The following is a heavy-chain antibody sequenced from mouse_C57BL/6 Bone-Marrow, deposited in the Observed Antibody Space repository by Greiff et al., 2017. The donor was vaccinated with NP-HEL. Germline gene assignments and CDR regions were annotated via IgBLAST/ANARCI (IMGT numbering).Heavy chain of an antibody. CDR3: ATYYGSSYVDY. CDR2: IDPSDSYT. J-gene: IGHJ2*01. CDR1: GYTFTSYW. V-gene: IGHV1-50*01. Sequence: QVQLQQPGAELVKPGASVKLSCKASGYTFTSYWMQWVKQRPGQGLEWIGEIDPSDSYTNYNQKFKGKATLTVDTSSSPAYMQLSSLTSEDSAVYYCATYYGSSYVDYWGQGTTLTVSS. D-gene: IGHD1-1*01.